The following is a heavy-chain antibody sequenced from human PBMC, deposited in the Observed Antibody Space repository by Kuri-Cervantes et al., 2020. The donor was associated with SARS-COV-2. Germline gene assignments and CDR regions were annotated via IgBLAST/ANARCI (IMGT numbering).Heavy chain of an antibody. V-gene: IGHV1-2*02. CDR1: GYTFTDYY. D-gene: IGHD6-19*01. CDR3: ARVPIYLGVAGKLAY. J-gene: IGHJ4*02. Sequence: ASVKVSCKASGYTFTDYYMHWVRQAPGQGLEWMGWINPNSGDTNYAQKFQGRVTMTTDTTTSTAYMELRSLRSDDTAVYYCARVPIYLGVAGKLAYWGQGTLVTVSS. CDR2: INPNSGDT.